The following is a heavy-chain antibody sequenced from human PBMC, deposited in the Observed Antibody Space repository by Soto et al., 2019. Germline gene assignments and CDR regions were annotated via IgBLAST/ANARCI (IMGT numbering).Heavy chain of an antibody. Sequence: ASLKVSCKASGYTFSGFYMHWVRQAPGQGLEWMGWINPNSGGTKSAEKFQGRVTMTRDTSISTAYMELSRLTSDDTAVYYCASAAETGTAGLDFWGQGTQVTVSS. J-gene: IGHJ4*02. CDR2: INPNSGGT. V-gene: IGHV1-2*02. D-gene: IGHD6-19*01. CDR3: ASAAETGTAGLDF. CDR1: GYTFSGFY.